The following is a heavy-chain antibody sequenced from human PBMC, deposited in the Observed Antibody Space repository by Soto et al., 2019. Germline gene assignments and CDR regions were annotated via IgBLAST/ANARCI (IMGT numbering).Heavy chain of an antibody. CDR3: ARITYCSSTSCSWGVWPAYYYYYMDV. CDR2: IYSGGST. D-gene: IGHD2-2*01. CDR1: GFTVSSNY. Sequence: GGSLRLSCAASGFTVSSNYMSWVRQAPGKGLEWVSVIYSGGSTYYADSVKGRFTISRHNSKNTLYLQMNSLRAEDTAVYYCARITYCSSTSCSWGVWPAYYYYYMDVWGKGTTVTVSS. J-gene: IGHJ6*03. V-gene: IGHV3-53*04.